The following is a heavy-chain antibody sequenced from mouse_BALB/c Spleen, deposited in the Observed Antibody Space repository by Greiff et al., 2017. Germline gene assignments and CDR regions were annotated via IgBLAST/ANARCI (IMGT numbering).Heavy chain of an antibody. Sequence: EVQLQESGAELVRSGASVKLSCTASGFNIKDYYMPWVKQRPEQGLEWIGWIDPENGDTEYAPKFQGKATMTADTSSNTAYLQLSSLTSEDTAVYYCNAFDYGLFAYWGQGTLVTVSA. D-gene: IGHD2-4*01. J-gene: IGHJ3*01. CDR3: NAFDYGLFAY. V-gene: IGHV14-4*02. CDR2: IDPENGDT. CDR1: GFNIKDYY.